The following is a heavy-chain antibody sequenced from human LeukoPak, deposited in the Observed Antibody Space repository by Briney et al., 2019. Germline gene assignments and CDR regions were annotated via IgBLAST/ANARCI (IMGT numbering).Heavy chain of an antibody. V-gene: IGHV1-46*01. D-gene: IGHD1-26*01. CDR3: ARVGRWGARFDY. CDR1: GGTFSNYD. Sequence: ASVKVSCKASGGTFSNYDISWVRQAPGQGLEWMGLINPSGGTTTYAQKFQGRLTMTRDMSTSTVYMDLSGLTSDDTALYYCARVGRWGARFDYWGQGTLVTASS. CDR2: INPSGGTT. J-gene: IGHJ4*02.